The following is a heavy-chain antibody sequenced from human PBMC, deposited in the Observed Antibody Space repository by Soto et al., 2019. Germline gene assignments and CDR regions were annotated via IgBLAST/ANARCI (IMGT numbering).Heavy chain of an antibody. J-gene: IGHJ4*02. CDR3: ARAYSLGSGTLTHPYYFDY. CDR2: ISSSSSYI. V-gene: IGHV3-21*05. CDR1: GFTFSSYS. D-gene: IGHD3-10*01. Sequence: GGSLRLSCAASGFTFSSYSMNWVRQAPGKGLEWVSYISSSSSYIYYADSVKGRFTISRDNAKNSLYLQMNSLRAEDTAVYYCARAYSLGSGTLTHPYYFDYWGQGTLVTVSS.